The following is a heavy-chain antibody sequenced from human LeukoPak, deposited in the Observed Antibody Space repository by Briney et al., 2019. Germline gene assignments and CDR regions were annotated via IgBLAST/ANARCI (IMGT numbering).Heavy chain of an antibody. CDR1: GGSFSGYY. Sequence: PSETLSLTCAVYGGSFSGYYWSWIRQPPGKGLEWIWEINHSGSTNYNPSLKSRVTISVDTSKNQFSLKLRSVTAADTAVYYCARVKSLLPYYYGMDVWGQGTTVTVSS. CDR3: ARVKSLLPYYYGMDV. V-gene: IGHV4-34*01. CDR2: INHSGST. J-gene: IGHJ6*02.